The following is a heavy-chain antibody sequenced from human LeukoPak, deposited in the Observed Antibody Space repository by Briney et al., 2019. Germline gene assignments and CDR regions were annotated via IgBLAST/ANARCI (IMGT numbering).Heavy chain of an antibody. Sequence: ASVKVSCKASGYTFTSYYMHWVRQAPGQGFEWMGIINPSGGSTSYAQKFQGRVTMTRDTSTSTVYMELSSLRSEDTAVYYCARDYGDYAPLDYWGQGTLVTVSS. V-gene: IGHV1-46*01. CDR2: INPSGGST. J-gene: IGHJ4*02. CDR1: GYTFTSYY. CDR3: ARDYGDYAPLDY. D-gene: IGHD4-17*01.